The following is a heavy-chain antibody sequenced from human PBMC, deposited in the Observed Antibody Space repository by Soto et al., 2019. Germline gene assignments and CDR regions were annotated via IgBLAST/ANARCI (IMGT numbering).Heavy chain of an antibody. V-gene: IGHV6-1*01. D-gene: IGHD6-6*01. J-gene: IGHJ4*02. CDR2: TYYGSKWYN. CDR1: GDSVSSNSAA. Sequence: SQTLSLPCAISGDSVSSNSAAWNWIRQSPSRGLEWLGRTYYGSKWYNDYAVSVKSRITINPDTSKNQFSLQLNSVTPEDTAVYYCARAEYSSSSPDFDYWGQGTLVTVSS. CDR3: ARAEYSSSSPDFDY.